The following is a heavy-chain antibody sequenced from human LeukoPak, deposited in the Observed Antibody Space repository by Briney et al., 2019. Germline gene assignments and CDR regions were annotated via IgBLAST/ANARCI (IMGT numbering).Heavy chain of an antibody. CDR1: GSTFSSYA. V-gene: IGHV3-23*01. CDR2: ISGSGGST. Sequence: GGSLRLSCAASGSTFSSYAMSWVRQAPGKGLEWVSAISGSGGSTYYADSVKGRFTISRDNSKNTLYLQMNSLGAEDTAVYYCATQGIVVVVAATGEDYWGQGTLVTVSS. D-gene: IGHD2-15*01. J-gene: IGHJ4*02. CDR3: ATQGIVVVVAATGEDY.